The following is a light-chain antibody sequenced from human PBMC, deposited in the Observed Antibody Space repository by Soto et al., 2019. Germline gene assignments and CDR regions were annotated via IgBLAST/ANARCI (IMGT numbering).Light chain of an antibody. Sequence: EIVMTQSPATLSLSPGERATLSFRASQSVSLNLAWYQQKPGQAPRLLIYDASTRATGTPARFSGSGSGTKFTLSISSLQSEDFAVYSCQQYNNWPITFGQGPRLEI. CDR3: QQYNNWPIT. CDR2: DAS. CDR1: QSVSLN. V-gene: IGKV3D-15*01. J-gene: IGKJ5*01.